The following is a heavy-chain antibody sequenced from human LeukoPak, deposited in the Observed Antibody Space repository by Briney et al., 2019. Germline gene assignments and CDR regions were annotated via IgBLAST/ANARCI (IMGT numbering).Heavy chain of an antibody. CDR2: ISGSGAST. CDR3: AKRRDYCSSTSCYVLGAFDF. D-gene: IGHD2-2*01. Sequence: GGSLRLSCAASGFTFNIYAMSWVRQAPGKGLEWVSAISGSGASTYYADSVKGRFTISRDNSKNTLYLQMNSLRAEDTAVYYCAKRRDYCSSTSCYVLGAFDFRGQGTMVTVSS. V-gene: IGHV3-23*01. J-gene: IGHJ3*01. CDR1: GFTFNIYA.